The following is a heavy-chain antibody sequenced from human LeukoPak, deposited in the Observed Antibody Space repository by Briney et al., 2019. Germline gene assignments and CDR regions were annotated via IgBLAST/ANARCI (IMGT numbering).Heavy chain of an antibody. CDR2: ISAYNGNT. CDR3: ARGPYSSGWYVPFDY. D-gene: IGHD6-19*01. V-gene: IGHV1-18*01. J-gene: IGHJ4*02. Sequence: ASVKVCCKASGYTFTSYGISWVRQAPGQGLEWMGWISAYNGNTNYAQKLQGRVTMTTDTSTSTAYMELRSLRSDDTAVYYCARGPYSSGWYVPFDYWGQGTLVTVSS. CDR1: GYTFTSYG.